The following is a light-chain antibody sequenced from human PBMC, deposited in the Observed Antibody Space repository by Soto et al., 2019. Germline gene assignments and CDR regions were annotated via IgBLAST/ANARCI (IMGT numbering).Light chain of an antibody. V-gene: IGKV3-20*01. CDR2: GAS. CDR1: QSVSSSY. CDR3: QQYGSSPPT. J-gene: IGKJ3*01. Sequence: EIVLTQSPGTLSLSPGERATLSCRASQSVSSSYLAWYQQKPDQAPRLLIYGASSSATGIPDRFSGSGSGRDFTLTISRLEPEDFAVYYCQQYGSSPPTFGPGTKVDIK.